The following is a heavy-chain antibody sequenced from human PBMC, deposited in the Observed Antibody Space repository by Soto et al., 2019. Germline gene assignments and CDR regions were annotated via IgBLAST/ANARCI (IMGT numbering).Heavy chain of an antibody. J-gene: IGHJ4*02. CDR2: IYYSGST. V-gene: IGHV4-31*03. CDR3: ARGSSWSNNFDY. Sequence: QVQLQESGPGLVKPSQTPSLTCTVSGGSISSGGYYWSWIRQHPGKGLEWIGYIYYSGSTYYNPSLKSRVTISVDTSKNQFSLKLSSVTAADTAVYYYARGSSWSNNFDYWGQGTLVTVSS. CDR1: GGSISSGGYY. D-gene: IGHD6-13*01.